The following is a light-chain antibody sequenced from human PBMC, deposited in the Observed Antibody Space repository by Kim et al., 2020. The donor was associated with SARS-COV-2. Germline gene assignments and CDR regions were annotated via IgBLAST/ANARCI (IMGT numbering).Light chain of an antibody. Sequence: QSVTISCTGTSSDVGGYNYVSWDQQHPGKAPKLMIYDVSKRPSGVPDRFSGSKSGNAASLTISWLQAEDEADYYCCSYAGSYTFVVFCGGTQLTVL. J-gene: IGLJ2*01. V-gene: IGLV2-11*01. CDR2: DVS. CDR3: CSYAGSYTFVV. CDR1: SSDVGGYNY.